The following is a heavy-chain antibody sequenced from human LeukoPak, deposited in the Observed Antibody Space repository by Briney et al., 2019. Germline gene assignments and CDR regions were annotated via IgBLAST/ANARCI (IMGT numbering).Heavy chain of an antibody. CDR1: GFTFSSYA. Sequence: GGSLRLSCAASGFTFSSYAMSWVRQAPGKGLGWVSAISSSGGSTYYADSVKGRFTVSRDNSKNTLYLHMNSQRAEDTAVYYCVTELDYSYFDYWGQGTLVTVSS. CDR2: ISSSGGST. V-gene: IGHV3-23*01. J-gene: IGHJ4*02. D-gene: IGHD1-1*01. CDR3: VTELDYSYFDY.